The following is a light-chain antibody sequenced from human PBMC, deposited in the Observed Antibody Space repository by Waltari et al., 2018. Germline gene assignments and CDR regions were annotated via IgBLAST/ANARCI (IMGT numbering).Light chain of an antibody. CDR2: DVS. CDR3: SSYAGSNNIL. V-gene: IGLV2-8*01. Sequence: QSALTQPPSASGSPGQPVTISCTGTSSDIGGYNFVSWYQHHPGRAPKLMIYDVSKRPSGVPDRFSGSKSGNTASLTVSGLQAEDEADYYCSSYAGSNNILFGGGTKLTVL. CDR1: SSDIGGYNF. J-gene: IGLJ2*01.